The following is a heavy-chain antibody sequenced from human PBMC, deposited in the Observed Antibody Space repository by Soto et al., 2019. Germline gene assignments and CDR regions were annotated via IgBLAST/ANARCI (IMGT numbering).Heavy chain of an antibody. V-gene: IGHV4-34*01. Sequence: SQTLSLTCAVYGGSFSGYYWSWIRQPPGKGLEWIGEINHSGSTNYNPSLKSRVTISVDTSKNQFSLKLSSVTAADTAVYYCARGQRIKYNWNSAYYYYGMDVWGQGTTVTVSS. D-gene: IGHD1-7*01. J-gene: IGHJ6*02. CDR2: INHSGST. CDR1: GGSFSGYY. CDR3: ARGQRIKYNWNSAYYYYGMDV.